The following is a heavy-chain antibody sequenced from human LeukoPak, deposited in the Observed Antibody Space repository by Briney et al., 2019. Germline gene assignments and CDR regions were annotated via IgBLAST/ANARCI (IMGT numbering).Heavy chain of an antibody. CDR1: GFTFSSYA. J-gene: IGHJ4*02. CDR2: ISGSGGST. D-gene: IGHD3-10*01. CDR3: ANSRFGTFTNLNY. V-gene: IGHV3-23*01. Sequence: GGSLRLSCAASGFTFSSYAMSWVRQAPGKGLEWVSAISGSGGSTYYADSVKGRFTISRDNSKNTLYLQMNSLRAEDTAVYYCANSRFGTFTNLNYWGQGTLVTVSS.